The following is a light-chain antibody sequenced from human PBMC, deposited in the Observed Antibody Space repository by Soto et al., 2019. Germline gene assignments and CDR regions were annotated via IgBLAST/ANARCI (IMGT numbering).Light chain of an antibody. J-gene: IGKJ4*01. CDR1: QSVNTY. V-gene: IGKV3-11*01. Sequence: EIVLTQSPATLSLSPGERATLSCRASQSVNTYLGWYQQRPGQAPILLIYDASNRATGIPARFSGSGSGTDFTLTLSSLERQDVAVYYCHQRSSCPLTFGGGTKVEIK. CDR2: DAS. CDR3: HQRSSCPLT.